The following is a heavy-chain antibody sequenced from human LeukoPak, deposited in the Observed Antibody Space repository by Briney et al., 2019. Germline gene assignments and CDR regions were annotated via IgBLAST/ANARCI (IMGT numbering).Heavy chain of an antibody. J-gene: IGHJ4*02. CDR2: ISGSDDTA. Sequence: GGSLRLSCAASGFTFSSYAMSWVRLAPGKGLEWVSTISGSDDTAYYADSVRGRFTISRDNSKNTLYLQMNSLRPENTAVYYCARTPQKYCSSTTCYPDYWGQGTLVTVSS. V-gene: IGHV3-23*01. CDR3: ARTPQKYCSSTTCYPDY. CDR1: GFTFSSYA. D-gene: IGHD2-2*01.